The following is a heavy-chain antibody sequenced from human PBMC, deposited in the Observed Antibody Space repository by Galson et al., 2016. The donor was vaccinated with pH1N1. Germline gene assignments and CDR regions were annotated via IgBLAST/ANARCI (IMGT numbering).Heavy chain of an antibody. CDR2: VFASGNT. CDR1: GGSIGGGYYI. Sequence: TLSLTCTVSGGSIGGGYYIWTWIRQPAGKGLEWIGRVFASGNTNSNPSLKGRVTISLDPSKSQFSLKLSSVTAADTAVYYCARGPVYWYFDLWGRGTPVIVSS. V-gene: IGHV4-61*02. CDR3: ARGPVYWYFDL. J-gene: IGHJ2*01.